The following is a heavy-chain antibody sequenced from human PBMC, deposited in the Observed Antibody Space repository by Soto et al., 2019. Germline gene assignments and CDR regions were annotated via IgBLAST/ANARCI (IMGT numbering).Heavy chain of an antibody. V-gene: IGHV3-21*01. CDR3: AREAVVAAISNWFDP. D-gene: IGHD2-15*01. J-gene: IGHJ5*02. CDR1: GFTFSSYS. Sequence: GGSLRLSCAASGFTFSSYSMNWVRQAPGKGLEWVSSISSSSSYIYYADSVKGRFTISRDNAKNSLYLQMNSLRAEDTAVYYCAREAVVAAISNWFDPWGQGTLVTVSS. CDR2: ISSSSSYI.